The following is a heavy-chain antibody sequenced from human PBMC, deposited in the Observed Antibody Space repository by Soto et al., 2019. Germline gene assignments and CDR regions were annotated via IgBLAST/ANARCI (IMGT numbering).Heavy chain of an antibody. CDR1: GYTFTSYG. J-gene: IGHJ6*02. CDR3: ARDWYCSGGSCDSPPFDYYCYGMDV. CDR2: ISAYNGNT. Sequence: GASVKVSCKASGYTFTSYGISWVRQAPGQGLEWMGWISAYNGNTNYAQKLQGRVTMTTDTSTSTAYMELRSLRSDDTAVYYCARDWYCSGGSCDSPPFDYYCYGMDVWGQGTTVTVSS. D-gene: IGHD2-15*01. V-gene: IGHV1-18*01.